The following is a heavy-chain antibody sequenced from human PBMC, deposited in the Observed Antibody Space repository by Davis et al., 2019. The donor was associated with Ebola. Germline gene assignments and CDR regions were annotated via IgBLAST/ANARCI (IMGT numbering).Heavy chain of an antibody. V-gene: IGHV4-31*03. CDR2: IYYSGST. CDR3: ARDSWWPLGMDV. D-gene: IGHD2-15*01. Sequence: MPSEILSLTCTVPGGFISSGGYYWSWIRQHPGKGLEWIGYIYYSGSTYYNPSLKSRVTISVDTSKNQFSLKLSSVTAADTAVYYCARDSWWPLGMDVWGQGTTVTVSS. J-gene: IGHJ6*02. CDR1: GGFISSGGYY.